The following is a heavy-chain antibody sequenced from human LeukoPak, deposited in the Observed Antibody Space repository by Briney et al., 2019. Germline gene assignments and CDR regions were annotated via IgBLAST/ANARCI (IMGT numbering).Heavy chain of an antibody. V-gene: IGHV4-39*07. CDR3: AREMITVVIFDY. D-gene: IGHD4-23*01. CDR2: IYYSGST. Sequence: SETLSLTCTVSGGSISSSSYYWGWIRQPPGKGLEWIGSIYYSGSTYYNPSLKSRVTISVDTSKNQFSLKLSSVTAADTAVYYCAREMITVVIFDYWGQGTLVTVSS. J-gene: IGHJ4*02. CDR1: GGSISSSSYY.